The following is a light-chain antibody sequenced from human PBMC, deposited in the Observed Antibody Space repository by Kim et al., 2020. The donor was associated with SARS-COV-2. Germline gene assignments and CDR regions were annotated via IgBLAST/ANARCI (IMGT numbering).Light chain of an antibody. J-gene: IGKJ5*01. CDR2: TAS. CDR3: QQSDTPPVA. V-gene: IGKV1-39*01. Sequence: ASGGDRVTMTCRASHSISNYLNWYQQKPGKAPKLLIYTASTLQSGVPSRFSGSGSGTDFTRTITGLRLEDFGTYFCQQSDTPPVAFGQGTRLEIK. CDR1: HSISNY.